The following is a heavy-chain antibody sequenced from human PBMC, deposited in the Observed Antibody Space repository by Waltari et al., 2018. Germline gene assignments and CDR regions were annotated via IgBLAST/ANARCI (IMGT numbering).Heavy chain of an antibody. CDR3: ARLTFGGVIGALDY. J-gene: IGHJ4*02. Sequence: QVQLVQSGAEVKKPGASVKVSCKAYGYTFPSYAMHWVRQAPGQRLEWMGWINAGNGNTKYSQKFQGRVTITRDTSASTAYMELSSLRSEDTAVYYCARLTFGGVIGALDYWGQGTLVTVSS. D-gene: IGHD3-16*02. CDR1: GYTFPSYA. V-gene: IGHV1-3*01. CDR2: INAGNGNT.